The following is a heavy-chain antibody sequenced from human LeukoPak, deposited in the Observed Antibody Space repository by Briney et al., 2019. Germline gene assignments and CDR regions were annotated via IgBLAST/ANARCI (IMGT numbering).Heavy chain of an antibody. Sequence: PGGSLRLSCAASGFTFSSYAMSWVRQAPGKGLEWVSAISGSGGSTYYADSVKGRFTISRDNSKNTLYLQMNSLRAEDTAVYYFAKKPRNRCYTAEYFQPWGQGNLVNGS. CDR2: ISGSGGST. J-gene: IGHJ1*01. D-gene: IGHD2-8*01. CDR1: GFTFSSYA. V-gene: IGHV3-23*01. CDR3: AKKPRNRCYTAEYFQP.